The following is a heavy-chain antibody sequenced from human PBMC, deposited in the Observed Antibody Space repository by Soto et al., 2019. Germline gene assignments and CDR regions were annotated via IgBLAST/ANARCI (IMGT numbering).Heavy chain of an antibody. Sequence: GASVKVSCKASGGTFSSYAISWVRQAPGQGLEWMGGIIPIFGTANYAQKFQGRVTITADESTSTAYMELSSLRSEDTAVYYCARGMYSYGYFDYWGQGTLVTVSS. CDR1: GGTFSSYA. V-gene: IGHV1-69*13. J-gene: IGHJ4*02. CDR3: ARGMYSYGYFDY. D-gene: IGHD5-18*01. CDR2: IIPIFGTA.